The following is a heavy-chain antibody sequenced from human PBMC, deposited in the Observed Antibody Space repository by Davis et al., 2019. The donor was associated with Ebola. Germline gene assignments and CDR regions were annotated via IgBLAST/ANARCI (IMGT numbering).Heavy chain of an antibody. CDR3: ARRYYYDSSGYQT. CDR2: IYYSGNT. Sequence: MPSETLSLTCTVSGGSISSSSYYWGWIRQPPGKGLEWIGSIYYSGNTYYNPSLKSRVTISVDTSKNQFSLKLSSVTAADTAVYYCARRYYYDSSGYQTWGQGTLVTVSS. CDR1: GGSISSSSYY. V-gene: IGHV4-39*01. J-gene: IGHJ5*02. D-gene: IGHD3-22*01.